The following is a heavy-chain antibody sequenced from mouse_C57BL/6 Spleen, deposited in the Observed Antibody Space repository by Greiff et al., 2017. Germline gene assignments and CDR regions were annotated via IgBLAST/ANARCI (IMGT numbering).Heavy chain of an antibody. J-gene: IGHJ2*01. CDR2: IRNKANGYTT. CDR3: ARAPIDYGSSLFDY. D-gene: IGHD1-1*01. CDR1: GFTFTDYY. Sequence: EVQLQQSGGGLVQPGGSLSLSCAASGFTFTDYYMSWVRQPPGKALEWLGFIRNKANGYTTEYSASVKGRFTISRDNSQSILYLQMNALRDDDSATYDGARAPIDYGSSLFDYWGQGTTLTVSS. V-gene: IGHV7-3*01.